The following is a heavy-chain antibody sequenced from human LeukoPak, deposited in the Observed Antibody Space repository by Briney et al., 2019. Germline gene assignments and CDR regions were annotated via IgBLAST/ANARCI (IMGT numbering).Heavy chain of an antibody. J-gene: IGHJ4*02. V-gene: IGHV1-46*01. CDR3: ASPGEKDYYFDY. CDR1: GYTFTSYY. D-gene: IGHD3-16*01. Sequence: ASVKVSCKASGYTFTSYYMHWVRQAPGQGLEWMGIINPSGGSTSYAQKFQGRVTMTRDTSTSTVYMELSSLRSEDTAVYYCASPGEKDYYFDYWGREPWSPSPQ. CDR2: INPSGGST.